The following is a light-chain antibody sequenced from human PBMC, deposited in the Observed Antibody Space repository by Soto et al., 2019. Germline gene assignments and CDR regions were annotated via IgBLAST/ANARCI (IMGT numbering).Light chain of an antibody. Sequence: QSALTQPASVSGSPGQSITISYTGTSSDVGGYNYVSWYQQHPGKAPKLMIYEVSNRPSGVSNRFSGSKSGNTASLTISGLQAEDEADYYCSSYTSSSTLEVFGTGTKLTVL. CDR3: SSYTSSSTLEV. V-gene: IGLV2-14*01. CDR2: EVS. CDR1: SSDVGGYNY. J-gene: IGLJ1*01.